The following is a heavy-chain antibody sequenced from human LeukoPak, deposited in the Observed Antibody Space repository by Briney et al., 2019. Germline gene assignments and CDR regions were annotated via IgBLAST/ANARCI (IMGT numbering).Heavy chain of an antibody. D-gene: IGHD1-26*01. Sequence: SETLSLTCTVSGGSISSYYWSWIRQPPGKGLEWIGYIYYSGSTNYNPSLKSRVTISVDTSKNQFSLKLSSVTAADTAVYYCARTRDIVGATQTFDYWGQGTLVTVSS. V-gene: IGHV4-59*08. J-gene: IGHJ4*02. CDR2: IYYSGST. CDR3: ARTRDIVGATQTFDY. CDR1: GGSISSYY.